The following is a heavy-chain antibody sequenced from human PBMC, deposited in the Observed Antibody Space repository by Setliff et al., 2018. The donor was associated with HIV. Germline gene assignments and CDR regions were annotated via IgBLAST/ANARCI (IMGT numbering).Heavy chain of an antibody. D-gene: IGHD6-13*01. CDR1: GGSISSNSYY. V-gene: IGHV4-39*01. Sequence: SETLSLTCTVSGGSISSNSYYWGWFRQPPGKGLEWIGSIYYSGSTYYTPSLKSRVTISVDASKNQFSLKLRSVTAADTALYYCARGRYRSRWYASDHYYIDVWGKGTTVTVSS. J-gene: IGHJ6*03. CDR3: ARGRYRSRWYASDHYYIDV. CDR2: IYYSGST.